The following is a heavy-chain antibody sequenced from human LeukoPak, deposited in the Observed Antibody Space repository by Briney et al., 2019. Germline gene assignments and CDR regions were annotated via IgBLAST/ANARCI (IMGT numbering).Heavy chain of an antibody. J-gene: IGHJ4*02. CDR3: ARGGLRYFDWLSSIDDY. V-gene: IGHV3-74*01. Sequence: GGSLRLSCVASGFSFSSYWMHWVRQPPGKGLMWLSRIDVDGSPTDYADSVKGRFTVSRDNSKNTLYLQMNSLRAEDTAVYYCARGGLRYFDWLSSIDDYWGQGTLVTVSS. D-gene: IGHD3-9*01. CDR2: IDVDGSPT. CDR1: GFSFSSYW.